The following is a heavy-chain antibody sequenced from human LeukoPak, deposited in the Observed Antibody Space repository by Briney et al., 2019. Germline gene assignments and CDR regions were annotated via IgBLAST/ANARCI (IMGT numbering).Heavy chain of an antibody. Sequence: GGSLRLSCAASGFTFSSYAMSWVRQAPGKGLEWVAVISYDGSNKYYADSVKGRFTISRDNSKNTLYLQMNSLRAEDTAVYYCVKDSRCSGGSCYWDYYYYYGMDVWGQGTTVTVSS. CDR2: ISYDGSNK. D-gene: IGHD2-15*01. CDR3: VKDSRCSGGSCYWDYYYYYGMDV. V-gene: IGHV3-30*18. CDR1: GFTFSSYA. J-gene: IGHJ6*02.